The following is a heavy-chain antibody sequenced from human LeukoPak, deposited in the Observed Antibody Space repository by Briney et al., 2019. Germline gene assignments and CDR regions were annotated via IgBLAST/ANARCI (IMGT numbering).Heavy chain of an antibody. J-gene: IGHJ3*02. CDR2: IYSGGST. Sequence: PGGSLRLSCAASGFIFSSYSMNWVRQAPGKGLEWVSVIYSGGSTYYADSVKGRFTISRDNSKNTLYLQMNSLRAEDTAVYYCARVGYCSSTSCYKGLGAFDIWGQGTMVTVSS. V-gene: IGHV3-66*02. D-gene: IGHD2-2*02. CDR1: GFIFSSYS. CDR3: ARVGYCSSTSCYKGLGAFDI.